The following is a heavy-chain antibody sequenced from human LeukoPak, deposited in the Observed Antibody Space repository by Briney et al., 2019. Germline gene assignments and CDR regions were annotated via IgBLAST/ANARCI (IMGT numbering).Heavy chain of an antibody. D-gene: IGHD5/OR15-5a*01. Sequence: GGSLRLSYAASGFSFTNAWMNWVRQAPGKGLEWVGRIKSKTDGGAIHYAAPVRGRFSISRDDSINTVYLQMDSLKADDTAVYYCLTRLRSTIGVDYWGQGTLVTVSS. CDR1: GFSFTNAW. J-gene: IGHJ4*01. V-gene: IGHV3-15*01. CDR3: LTRLRSTIGVDY. CDR2: IKSKTDGGAI.